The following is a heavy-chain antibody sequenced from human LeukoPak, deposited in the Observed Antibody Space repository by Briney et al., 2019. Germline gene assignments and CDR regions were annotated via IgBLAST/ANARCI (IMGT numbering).Heavy chain of an antibody. D-gene: IGHD2-2*01. Sequence: PSETLSLTCTVSGGSISSYYWSWIRQPPGKGLEWIGYIYYSGSTNYNPSLKSRVTISVDTSKNQFSLKLSSVTAADTAVYYCASIVMLYCSSTSCHPEGWFDPWGQGTLVTVSS. CDR1: GGSISSYY. V-gene: IGHV4-59*01. J-gene: IGHJ5*02. CDR2: IYYSGST. CDR3: ASIVMLYCSSTSCHPEGWFDP.